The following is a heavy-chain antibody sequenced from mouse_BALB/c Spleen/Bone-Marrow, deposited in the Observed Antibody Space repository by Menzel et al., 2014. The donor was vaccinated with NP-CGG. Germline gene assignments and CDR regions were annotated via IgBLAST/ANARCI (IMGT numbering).Heavy chain of an antibody. D-gene: IGHD1-1*01. V-gene: IGHV1S81*02. CDR2: INPSNGGT. CDR3: TRDHYYYGSSYWYFDV. J-gene: IGHJ1*01. Sequence: QVQLQQSGDELVKPGASVKLSCKASGYTFTSYYMYWVKQRPGQGLEWIGGINPSNGGTNFNEKFKSKATLTVDKSSSTAYMQLSSLTAEDSAVYYCTRDHYYYGSSYWYFDVWGAGTTVTVSS. CDR1: GYTFTSYY.